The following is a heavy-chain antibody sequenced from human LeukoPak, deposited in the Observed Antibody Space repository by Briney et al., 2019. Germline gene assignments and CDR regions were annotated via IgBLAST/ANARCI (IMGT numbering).Heavy chain of an antibody. CDR3: ARSRYSDYVWGSYRYFDY. J-gene: IGHJ4*02. V-gene: IGHV1-2*02. Sequence: ASVKVSCKASGYTFTSHYMHWVRQAPGQGLEWMGWINPNSGGTNYAQKFQGRVTMTRDTSISTAYMELSRLRSDDTAVYYCARSRYSDYVWGSYRYFDYWGQGTLVTVSS. CDR2: INPNSGGT. D-gene: IGHD3-16*02. CDR1: GYTFTSHY.